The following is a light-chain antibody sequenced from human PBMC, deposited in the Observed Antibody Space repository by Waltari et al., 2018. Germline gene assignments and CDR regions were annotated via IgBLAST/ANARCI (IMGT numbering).Light chain of an antibody. V-gene: IGKV1-39*01. Sequence: EIQMTQSPSSLSASVGDRATIPCRASQSISSYVNWYHQKPGKPPNLLIPAASNLQSGVPARFSGSGSGTDFILTISDVQPEDFATYYCQQCYGSPITFGQGTRLEIK. CDR3: QQCYGSPIT. J-gene: IGKJ5*01. CDR1: QSISSY. CDR2: AAS.